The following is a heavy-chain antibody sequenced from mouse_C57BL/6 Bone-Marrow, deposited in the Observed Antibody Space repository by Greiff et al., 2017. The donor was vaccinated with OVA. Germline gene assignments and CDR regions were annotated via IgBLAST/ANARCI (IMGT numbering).Heavy chain of an antibody. Sequence: EVQLQESGPGLAKPSQTLSLTCSVTGYSITSDYWNWIRKFPGNKLEYMGYISYSGSTYYNPSPKSRISITRDTSKTQYYLQLNSVTTEDTAKYCCRGCYDGLYTMDYWGKGTSVTVSS. CDR2: ISYSGST. D-gene: IGHD2-3*01. CDR1: GYSITSDY. V-gene: IGHV3-8*01. CDR3: RGCYDGLYTMDY. J-gene: IGHJ4*01.